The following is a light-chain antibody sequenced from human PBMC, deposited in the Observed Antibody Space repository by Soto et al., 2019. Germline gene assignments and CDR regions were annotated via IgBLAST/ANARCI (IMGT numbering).Light chain of an antibody. J-gene: IGKJ1*01. CDR1: QSISNY. Sequence: DIQMTQSPSSLSASVGDRVTITCRASQSISNYLNWYQQKPGKAPKLLMFATSSLQSGVPSRFSGGGSGTDFTLTISSLQREDFATYYCQQSYSTPRTFGQGTKVEIK. CDR3: QQSYSTPRT. V-gene: IGKV1-39*01. CDR2: ATS.